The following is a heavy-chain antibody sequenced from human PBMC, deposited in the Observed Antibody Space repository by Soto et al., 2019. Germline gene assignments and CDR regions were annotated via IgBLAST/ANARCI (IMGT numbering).Heavy chain of an antibody. V-gene: IGHV4-4*02. CDR1: GASIGSGGW. Sequence: ASETLSLTCAVSGASIGSGGWWSWVRQPPGKGLEWIAEIFHDGNTNYSPSLKSRVTTSVDKSQNQFSLNVYSVTAADTAVYYCARHEGWTGPDQWGQGXLVTVYS. J-gene: IGHJ5*02. CDR3: ARHEGWTGPDQ. D-gene: IGHD2-8*02. CDR2: IFHDGNT.